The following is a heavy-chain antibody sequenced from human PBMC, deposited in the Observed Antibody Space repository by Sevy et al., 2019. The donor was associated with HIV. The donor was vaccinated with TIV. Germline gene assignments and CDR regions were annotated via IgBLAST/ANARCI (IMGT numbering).Heavy chain of an antibody. D-gene: IGHD6-6*01. CDR1: GDSISSGNYY. V-gene: IGHV4-30-4*08. CDR3: ARDATEYTSSSVWFDP. CDR2: ISYTRNT. Sequence: SETLSLTCTVSGDSISSGNYYWHWIRQPPGKGLEWIGYISYTRNTYYNPSLKSPVTISEDTSNNQFSLRLTSVTAADTAMSYCARDATEYTSSSVWFDPWGQGTLVTVSS. J-gene: IGHJ5*02.